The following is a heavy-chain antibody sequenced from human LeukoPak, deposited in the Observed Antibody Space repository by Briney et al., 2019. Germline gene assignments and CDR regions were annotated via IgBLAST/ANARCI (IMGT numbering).Heavy chain of an antibody. CDR3: ASGDYYDSSGYYGNEYFQH. CDR2: INPSSGST. V-gene: IGHV1-46*01. D-gene: IGHD3-22*01. J-gene: IGHJ1*01. Sequence: ASVKVSCKASGYTFTNYYMHWVRQPPGQGLERMGIINPSSGSTRYAQKFQGRVTMTRDTSTSTVYIELSSLRSEDTAVYYCASGDYYDSSGYYGNEYFQHWGQGTLVTVSS. CDR1: GYTFTNYY.